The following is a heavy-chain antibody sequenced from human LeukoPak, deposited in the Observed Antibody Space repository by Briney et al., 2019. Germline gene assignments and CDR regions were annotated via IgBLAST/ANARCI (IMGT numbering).Heavy chain of an antibody. CDR1: GFTFSSYG. V-gene: IGHV3-30*03. J-gene: IGHJ1*01. CDR2: ISYDGSNK. D-gene: IGHD6-19*01. Sequence: QAGGSLRLSCAASGFTFSSYGMHWVRQAPGKGLEWVAVISYDGSNKYYADSVKGRFTISRDNSKNTLYLQMNSLRAEDTAVYYCARVSAPGIAVAGGEYFQHWGQGTLVTVSS. CDR3: ARVSAPGIAVAGGEYFQH.